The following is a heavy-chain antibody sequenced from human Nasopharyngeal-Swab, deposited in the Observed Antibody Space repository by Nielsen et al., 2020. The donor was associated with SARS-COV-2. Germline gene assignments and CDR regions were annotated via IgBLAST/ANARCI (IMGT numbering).Heavy chain of an antibody. V-gene: IGHV3-72*01. CDR2: TRNKANSYTT. CDR1: GFTFSDHY. D-gene: IGHD2-15*01. J-gene: IGHJ6*02. CDR3: ARGYCSGGSCPPGYYGMDV. Sequence: GGSLRLSCAASGFTFSDHYMDWVRQAPGKGLEWVGRTRNKANSYTTEYAAPVKGRFTISRDDSKNSLYLQMNSLKTEDTAVYYCARGYCSGGSCPPGYYGMDVWGQGTTVTVSS.